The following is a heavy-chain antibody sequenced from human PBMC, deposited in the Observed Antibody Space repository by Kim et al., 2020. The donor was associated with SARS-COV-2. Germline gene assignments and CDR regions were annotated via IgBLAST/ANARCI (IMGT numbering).Heavy chain of an antibody. CDR2: INHSGST. Sequence: SETLSLTCAVYGGSFSGYYWSWIRQPPGKGLEWIGEINHSGSTNYNPSLKSRVTISVDTSKNQFSLKLSSVTAADTAVYYCARDQKLLWFGELDYWGQG. V-gene: IGHV4-34*01. CDR3: ARDQKLLWFGELDY. CDR1: GGSFSGYY. J-gene: IGHJ4*02. D-gene: IGHD3-10*01.